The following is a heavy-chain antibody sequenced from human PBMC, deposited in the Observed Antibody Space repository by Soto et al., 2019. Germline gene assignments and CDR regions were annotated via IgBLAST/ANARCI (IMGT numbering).Heavy chain of an antibody. J-gene: IGHJ4*02. CDR1: GYTFTHYY. CDR3: ARPPFPGCINAICYPLDF. V-gene: IGHV1-46*01. CDR2: INPSGGST. D-gene: IGHD2-8*01. Sequence: GASLKVSCRASGYTFTHYYMHWVPQAPGQGLEWMGMINPSGGSTSYAQKFQGRLTMTTDTSTNTVYMELSSLRSEDTAVYYCARPPFPGCINAICYPLDFWGQGALVTVSS.